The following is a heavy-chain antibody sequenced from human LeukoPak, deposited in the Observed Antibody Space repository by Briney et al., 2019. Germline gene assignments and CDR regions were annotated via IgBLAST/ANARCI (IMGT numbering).Heavy chain of an antibody. CDR2: IIPILGIA. V-gene: IGHV1-69*04. D-gene: IGHD3-22*01. Sequence: SVKVSCKASGGTFSSYAISWVRQAPGQGLEWMGRIIPILGIANYAQKFQGRVTITADKSTSTAYMELSSLRSEDTAVYYCATTYYYDSSGYYPPYYFDYWGQGTLVTVSS. CDR1: GGTFSSYA. CDR3: ATTYYYDSSGYYPPYYFDY. J-gene: IGHJ4*02.